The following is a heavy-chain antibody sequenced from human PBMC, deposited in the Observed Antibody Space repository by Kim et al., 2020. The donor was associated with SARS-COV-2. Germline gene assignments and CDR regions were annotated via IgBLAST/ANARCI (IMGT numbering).Heavy chain of an antibody. D-gene: IGHD3-10*01. CDR3: ARDSRYPRGGWFDP. CDR1: GGSISSYY. J-gene: IGHJ5*02. Sequence: SETLSLTCTVSGGSISSYYWSWIRQPPGKGLEWIGYIYYSGSTNYNPSLKSRVTISVDTSKNQFSLKLSSVTAADTAVYYCARDSRYPRGGWFDPWGQGTLVTVSS. V-gene: IGHV4-59*01. CDR2: IYYSGST.